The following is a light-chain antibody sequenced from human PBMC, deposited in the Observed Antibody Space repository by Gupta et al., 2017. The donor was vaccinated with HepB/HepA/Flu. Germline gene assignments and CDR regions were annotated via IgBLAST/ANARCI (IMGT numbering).Light chain of an antibody. J-gene: IGLJ1*01. CDR2: EVS. CDR3: YSYAGSSSYV. V-gene: IGLV2-23*02. Sequence: QSALTQPASVSGSPGQSITISCAGSSSDVGADYLVSWYQQHPGKAPKLLIYEVSKRPSGVSDRISGSKSGNTASLTISGLQAEDEADYYCYSYAGSSSYVFGTGTKVTVL. CDR1: SSDVGADYL.